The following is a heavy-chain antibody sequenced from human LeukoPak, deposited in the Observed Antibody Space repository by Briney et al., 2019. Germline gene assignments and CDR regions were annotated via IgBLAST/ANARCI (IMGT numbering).Heavy chain of an antibody. D-gene: IGHD3-10*01. Sequence: ASVKVSCNVSGYTLTESSMQWVRQAPGKGLEWMGGFDPEDGETIYAQKFQGRVTMTEDTSTNTAYMELSSLRSEDTAMYYCIAXSLXXGDLMDLGDFYYTDVWGKGTTVTVSS. CDR2: FDPEDGET. CDR1: GYTLTESS. CDR3: IAXSLXXGDLMDLGDFYYTDV. J-gene: IGHJ6*03. V-gene: IGHV1-24*01.